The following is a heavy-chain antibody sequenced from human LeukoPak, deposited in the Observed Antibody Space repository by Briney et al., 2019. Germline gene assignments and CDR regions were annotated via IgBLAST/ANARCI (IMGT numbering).Heavy chain of an antibody. CDR1: GFTFSDYY. D-gene: IGHD1-1*01. CDR3: ATNLPSRNDGWPLFDS. J-gene: IGHJ4*02. Sequence: GGSLRLSCVAPGFTFSDYYMSWIRQSPGKGLEWLSYISNSGDIIYYADSVKGRFTISRDNAKNSLYLQINSLRAEDTALYYCATNLPSRNDGWPLFDSWGQGTLVTVSS. V-gene: IGHV3-11*01. CDR2: ISNSGDII.